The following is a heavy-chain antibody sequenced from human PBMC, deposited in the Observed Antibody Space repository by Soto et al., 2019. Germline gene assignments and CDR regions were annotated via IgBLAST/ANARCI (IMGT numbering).Heavy chain of an antibody. J-gene: IGHJ4*01. V-gene: IGHV4-39*01. CDR1: GGSISSSSYY. Sequence: SETLSLTCTVSGGSISSSSYYWGWIRQPPGKGLEWIGSIYYSGSTYYNPSLKSRVTISVDTSKNQFSLKLSSVTAADAAVYYCARLLRRLPSHWIDYWGYGTLVTVSS. D-gene: IGHD4-17*01. CDR3: ARLLRRLPSHWIDY. CDR2: IYYSGST.